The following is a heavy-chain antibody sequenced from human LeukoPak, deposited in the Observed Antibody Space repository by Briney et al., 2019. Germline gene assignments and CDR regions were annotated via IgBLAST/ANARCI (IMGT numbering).Heavy chain of an antibody. D-gene: IGHD3-22*01. CDR1: GYTFTGYL. CDR2: INPNSGDT. CDR3: ARGVLLGGYYLS. Sequence: ASVKVSCKASGYTFTGYLMHWVRQAPGQGLEWMGRINPNSGDTNYAQKFQGRVTMTRDTSISTAYMELSRLRSDDTAVYYCARGVLLGGYYLSWGQGTLVTVSS. J-gene: IGHJ5*02. V-gene: IGHV1-2*06.